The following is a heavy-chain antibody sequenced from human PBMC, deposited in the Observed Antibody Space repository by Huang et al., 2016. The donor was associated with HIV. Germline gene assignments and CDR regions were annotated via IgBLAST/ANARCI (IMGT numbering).Heavy chain of an antibody. CDR3: ARDPRIQSWLNFFDY. CDR1: GFSISSYW. J-gene: IGHJ4*02. V-gene: IGHV3-74*01. D-gene: IGHD3-22*01. Sequence: EVQLVESGGGLVQPGGSLRLSCAASGFSISSYWMHWVRQAPGKGWVWVSRRNSDGVSTSYADSVKGRFTISRDNAKNTLYLQMNSLRAEDTAVYYCARDPRIQSWLNFFDYWGQGTLVSVSS. CDR2: RNSDGVST.